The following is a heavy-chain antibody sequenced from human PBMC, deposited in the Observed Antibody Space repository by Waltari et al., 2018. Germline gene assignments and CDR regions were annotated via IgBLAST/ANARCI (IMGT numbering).Heavy chain of an antibody. CDR3: TRRREFFGPDY. CDR2: MNPNSCKT. J-gene: IGHJ4*02. V-gene: IGHV1-8*01. CDR1: GDTFTRFE. Sequence: QVQLVQSGAEVRKPGASVKISCEASGDTFTRFEIHWVRQAPGQGFEWMGWMNPNSCKTGYAQKFQGRVTMTMNTPTSRAYIELRDLRSDDTAVYYCTRRREFFGPDYWGQGSLVTVSA. D-gene: IGHD3-3*01.